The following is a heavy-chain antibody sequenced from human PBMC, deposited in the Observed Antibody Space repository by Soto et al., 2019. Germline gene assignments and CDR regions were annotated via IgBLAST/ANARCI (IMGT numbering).Heavy chain of an antibody. CDR1: GFPFSSHP. CDR3: AAPYTSGWYDVAY. J-gene: IGHJ4*02. D-gene: IGHD6-19*01. Sequence: VGSLILSCSASGFPFSSHPMLWSRQAPGKGLEYVSTINGDGGTTYYADSVKGRFTISRDNSKNTLYLQMSSLRAEDTAVYYCAAPYTSGWYDVAYWGQGTLVTVS. CDR2: INGDGGTT. V-gene: IGHV3-64D*08.